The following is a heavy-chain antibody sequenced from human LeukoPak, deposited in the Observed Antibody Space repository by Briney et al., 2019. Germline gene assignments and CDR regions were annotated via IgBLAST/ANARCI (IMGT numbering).Heavy chain of an antibody. V-gene: IGHV4-39*07. CDR2: IYYRGST. CDR1: GGSISSSSYY. D-gene: IGHD3-22*01. Sequence: SETLSLTCTVSGGSISSSSYYWGWLRQPPGKGLEWIGSIYYRGSTYYNPSLKSRVTISVDTSKNQFSLKLSSVTAADTAVYYCARVKDYDSSGYYPGFFDYWGQGTLVTVSS. CDR3: ARVKDYDSSGYYPGFFDY. J-gene: IGHJ4*02.